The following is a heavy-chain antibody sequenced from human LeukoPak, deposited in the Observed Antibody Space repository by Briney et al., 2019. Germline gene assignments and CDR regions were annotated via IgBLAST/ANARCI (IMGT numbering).Heavy chain of an antibody. CDR3: ATPFPYTSSAPPSENY. Sequence: GGSLRLSCAASGFTFSSYSMNWVRQAPGKGLEWVSSISSSSSYIYYADSVKGRFTISRDNAKNSLYLQMNSLRAEDTAVYYCATPFPYTSSAPPSENYWGQGTLVTVSS. J-gene: IGHJ4*02. CDR1: GFTFSSYS. V-gene: IGHV3-21*01. D-gene: IGHD3-10*01. CDR2: ISSSSSYI.